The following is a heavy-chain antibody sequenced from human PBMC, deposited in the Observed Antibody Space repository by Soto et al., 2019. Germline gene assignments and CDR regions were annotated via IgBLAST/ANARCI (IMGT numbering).Heavy chain of an antibody. CDR3: AKSRIQGWTKGLYDH. CDR2: ISESGDST. Sequence: EVQLLDSGGRLVQPGGSLRLSCAASGFTFSSYAMSWVRQAPGKGLEWVSSISESGDSTSYAESVRGRFTISRDDSKNTLYLQMNSLRGEDTAVYSCAKSRIQGWTKGLYDHWGQGTLVTVSS. V-gene: IGHV3-23*01. D-gene: IGHD5-18*01. J-gene: IGHJ4*02. CDR1: GFTFSSYA.